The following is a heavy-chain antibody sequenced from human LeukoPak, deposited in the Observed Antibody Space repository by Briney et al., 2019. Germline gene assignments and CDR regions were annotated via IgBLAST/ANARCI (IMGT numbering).Heavy chain of an antibody. CDR3: ARTPYYGSGSPYFDY. D-gene: IGHD3-10*01. J-gene: IGHJ4*02. V-gene: IGHV3-48*03. Sequence: GGSLRLSRAASGFSFSTYEMNWVRQAPGKGPEWLSYIGGTDDTIYYADSVKGRFTISRDNAENSLYLQMHSLRAEDTAIYYCARTPYYGSGSPYFDYWGQGTLVTVSS. CDR2: IGGTDDTI. CDR1: GFSFSTYE.